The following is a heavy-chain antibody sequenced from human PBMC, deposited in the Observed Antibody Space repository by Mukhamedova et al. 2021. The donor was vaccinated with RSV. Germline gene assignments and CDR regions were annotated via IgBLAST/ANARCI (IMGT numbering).Heavy chain of an antibody. CDR2: TRYDESMK. Sequence: AAYTRYDESMKYYADSVKGRFTISRDNSKNAVYLLMNSLRVEDTAVYYCVKELRPIGSLNMDFLGKGTTVTVPS. J-gene: IGHJ6*03. CDR3: VKELRPIGSLNMDF. V-gene: IGHV3-30*02. D-gene: IGHD1-26*01.